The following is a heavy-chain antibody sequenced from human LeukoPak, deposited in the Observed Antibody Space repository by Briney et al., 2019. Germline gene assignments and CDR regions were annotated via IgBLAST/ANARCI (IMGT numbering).Heavy chain of an antibody. CDR1: GFTFSSYG. J-gene: IGHJ4*02. CDR2: IPYDGSNK. V-gene: IGHV3-30*18. D-gene: IGHD3-22*01. Sequence: GGSLSLSCAAPGFTFSSYGMHWVRQAPGWGLEWVAVIPYDGSNKYYADCVKGRFTISRDNSKNTLYLQMNSLRAEDTAVYYCAKDFNWYYYDSSGYFPGGVDYWGQGTLVTVSS. CDR3: AKDFNWYYYDSSGYFPGGVDY.